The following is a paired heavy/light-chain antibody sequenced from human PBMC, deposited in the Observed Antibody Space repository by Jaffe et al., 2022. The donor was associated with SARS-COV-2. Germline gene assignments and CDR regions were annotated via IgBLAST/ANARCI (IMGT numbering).Heavy chain of an antibody. CDR3: VRNLVTGDY. CDR2: IKEDGSKK. V-gene: IGHV3-7*03. CDR1: GFTLSNHW. D-gene: IGHD2-21*02. J-gene: IGHJ4*02. Sequence: EVQLVESGGGLVQAGGSLRLSCAASGFTLSNHWMTWVRQAPGKGLEWVANIKEDGSKKNYVDSVKGRFTISRDTAKNSVYLQMNSLRVEDTAVYYCVRNLVTGDYWGQGALVAVSS.
Light chain of an antibody. V-gene: IGLV2-8*01. CDR2: EVN. Sequence: QSALTQPPSASGSPGQSVTISCTGTSSDVGGYNYVSWYQQHPGKAPKLMISEVNKRPSGVPDRFSGSKSGNTASLTVSGLQPEDEADYYCSSYAGGSGNVVFGGGTKLTVL. J-gene: IGLJ2*01. CDR1: SSDVGGYNY. CDR3: SSYAGGSGNVV.